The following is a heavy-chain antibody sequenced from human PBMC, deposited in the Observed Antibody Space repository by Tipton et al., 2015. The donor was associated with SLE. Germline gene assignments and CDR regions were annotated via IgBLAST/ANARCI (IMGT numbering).Heavy chain of an antibody. CDR2: IYYSGST. D-gene: IGHD4-11*01. Sequence: GLVKPSETLSLTCTVSGGSISSYYWSWIRQPPGKGLEWIGYIYYSGSTNYNPSLKSRVTISVDRSKNQFSLRLTSVTAADTAVYYCARVHTDFSNFGLDVWGQGATVSVS. V-gene: IGHV4-59*12. CDR1: GGSISSYY. J-gene: IGHJ6*02. CDR3: ARVHTDFSNFGLDV.